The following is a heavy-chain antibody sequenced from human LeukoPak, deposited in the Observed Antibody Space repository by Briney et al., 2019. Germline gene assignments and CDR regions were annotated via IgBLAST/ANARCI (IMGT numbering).Heavy chain of an antibody. CDR3: ARARIAALPGDAFDI. CDR1: GGTFSSYA. Sequence: SVKVSCKASGGTFSSYAISWVRQAPGQGLEWMGGIIPIFGTANYAQKFQGRVTMTTDTSTSTAYMELRSLRSDDTAVYYCARARIAALPGDAFDIWGQGTMVTVSS. J-gene: IGHJ3*02. CDR2: IIPIFGTA. D-gene: IGHD6-6*01. V-gene: IGHV1-69*05.